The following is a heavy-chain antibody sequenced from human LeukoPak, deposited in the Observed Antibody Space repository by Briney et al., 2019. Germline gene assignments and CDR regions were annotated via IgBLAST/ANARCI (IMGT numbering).Heavy chain of an antibody. CDR1: GGSISSSSAN. D-gene: IGHD5-18*01. CDR3: VSPRGVSYGHFDY. Sequence: PSETLSLTCTVSGGSISSSSANWGWIRQPPGKGLEWIGSIYYSKNTYYNPSLKSRVTISADTSKNQFSLTLGSVSATDTAVYYCVSPRGVSYGHFDYWGQGTLVTVSS. CDR2: IYYSKNT. V-gene: IGHV4-39*01. J-gene: IGHJ4*02.